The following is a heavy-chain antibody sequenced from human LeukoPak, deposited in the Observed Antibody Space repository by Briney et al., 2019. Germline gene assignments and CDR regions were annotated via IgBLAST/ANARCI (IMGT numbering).Heavy chain of an antibody. V-gene: IGHV3-43*01. Sequence: PGGSLRLSCAASGFTFDDYTMHWVRQAPGKGLEWVSLISWDGGSTYYADSVKGRFTISRVNSKNSLYLQMNSLRTEDTALYYCAKDLRPHADNYFDYWGQGTLSPSPQ. J-gene: IGHJ4*02. CDR2: ISWDGGST. CDR1: GFTFDDYT. CDR3: AKDLRPHADNYFDY.